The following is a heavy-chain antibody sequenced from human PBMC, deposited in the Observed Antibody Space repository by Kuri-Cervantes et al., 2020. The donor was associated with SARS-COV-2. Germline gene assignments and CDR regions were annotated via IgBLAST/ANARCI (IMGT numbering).Heavy chain of an antibody. D-gene: IGHD7-27*01. J-gene: IGHJ4*02. CDR1: GFTFSSYW. CDR2: IKQDGSEK. Sequence: GESLKISCAASGFTFSSYWMSWVRQAPGEGLEWVANIKQDGSEKYYVDSVKGRFTISRDNSKNTLYLQMNSLRAEDTALYYCTNEGMGKPFDWWGQGTLVTVSS. CDR3: TNEGMGKPFDW. V-gene: IGHV3-7*03.